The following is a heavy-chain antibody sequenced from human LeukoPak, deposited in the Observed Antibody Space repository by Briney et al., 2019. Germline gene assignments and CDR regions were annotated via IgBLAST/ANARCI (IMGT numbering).Heavy chain of an antibody. CDR2: IYTSGST. CDR1: GGSISSYY. V-gene: IGHV4-4*07. D-gene: IGHD3-22*01. Sequence: PSETLSLTCTVSGGSISSYYWSWIRQPAGKGLEWIGRIYTSGSTNYNPSLKSRVTISVDTSKNQFSLKLSSVTAADTAVYYCARVSTMIVVVIHNWFDPWGQGTLVTVSS. J-gene: IGHJ5*02. CDR3: ARVSTMIVVVIHNWFDP.